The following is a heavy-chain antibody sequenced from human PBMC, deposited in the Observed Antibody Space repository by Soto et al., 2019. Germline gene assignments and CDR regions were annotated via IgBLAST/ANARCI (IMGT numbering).Heavy chain of an antibody. Sequence: GASVKVSCKASGGTFSSYTISWVRQAPGQGLEWMGRIIPILGIANYAQKFQGRVTITADKSTSTAYMELSSLRSEDTAVYYCARDLDSSGWYLDYWGQGTLVTVSS. V-gene: IGHV1-69*04. CDR1: GGTFSSYT. J-gene: IGHJ4*02. CDR2: IIPILGIA. D-gene: IGHD6-19*01. CDR3: ARDLDSSGWYLDY.